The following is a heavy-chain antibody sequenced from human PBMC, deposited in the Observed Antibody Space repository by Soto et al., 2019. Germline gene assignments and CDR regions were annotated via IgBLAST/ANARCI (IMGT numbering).Heavy chain of an antibody. J-gene: IGHJ4*02. CDR2: IIPMFGTT. D-gene: IGHD2-15*01. CDR1: GGTFSNYA. Sequence: QVQLVQSGAVVKKPGSSVKVSCKASGGTFSNYAISWVRQAPGQGLEWMGQIIPMFGTTNYAQKLQGRVTITADESTSTAYMELSSLRSEDMAVYYCARLGYCSGRNCYWGQGTLVTVSS. V-gene: IGHV1-69*01. CDR3: ARLGYCSGRNCY.